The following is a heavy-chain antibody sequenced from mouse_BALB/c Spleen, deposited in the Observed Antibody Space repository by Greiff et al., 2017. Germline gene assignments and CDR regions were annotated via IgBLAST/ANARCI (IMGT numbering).Heavy chain of an antibody. CDR3: TRGLSTMITTNAMDY. J-gene: IGHJ4*01. Sequence: EVHLVESGGGLVKPGGSLKLSCAASGFTFSSYTMSWVRQTPEKRLEWVATISSGGSYTYYPDSVKGRFTISRDNAKNTLYLQMSSLKSEDTAMYYCTRGLSTMITTNAMDYWGQGTSVTVSS. CDR2: ISSGGSYT. D-gene: IGHD2-4*01. V-gene: IGHV5-6-4*01. CDR1: GFTFSSYT.